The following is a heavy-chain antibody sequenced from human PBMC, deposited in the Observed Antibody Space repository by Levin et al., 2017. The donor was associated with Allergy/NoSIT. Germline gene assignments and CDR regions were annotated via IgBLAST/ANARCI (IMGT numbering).Heavy chain of an antibody. V-gene: IGHV3-30*18. CDR1: GFTFSSYG. Sequence: GGSLRLSCAASGFTFSSYGMHWVRQAPGKGLEWVAVISYDGSNKYYADSVKGRFTISRDNSKNTLYLQMNSLRAEDTAVYYCAKDRGYSSGWYGSLDPWGQGTLVTVSS. CDR3: AKDRGYSSGWYGSLDP. CDR2: ISYDGSNK. J-gene: IGHJ5*02. D-gene: IGHD6-19*01.